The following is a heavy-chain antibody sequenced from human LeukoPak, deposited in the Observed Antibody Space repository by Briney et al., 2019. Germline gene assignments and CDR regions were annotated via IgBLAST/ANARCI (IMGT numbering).Heavy chain of an antibody. CDR3: ASASSSWAYYFDY. Sequence: GGSLRLSCAASGFTFSSHSMNWVRQAPGKGLEWVSSISSSSSYIYYADSVKGRFTISRDNAKNSLYLQMNSLRAEDTAVYYCASASSSWAYYFDYWGQGTLVTVSS. J-gene: IGHJ4*02. V-gene: IGHV3-21*04. CDR1: GFTFSSHS. CDR2: ISSSSSYI. D-gene: IGHD6-13*01.